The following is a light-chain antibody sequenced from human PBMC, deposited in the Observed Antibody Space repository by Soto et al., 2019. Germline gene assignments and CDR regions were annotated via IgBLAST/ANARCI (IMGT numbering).Light chain of an antibody. J-gene: IGKJ4*01. CDR3: QQYNSWPT. CDR1: QTIVGN. Sequence: EIVMTQSPATLSVSPGERATLSCRASQTIVGNLAWYQQRRGQAPRLLIYAASTRTTGIPARFSGSGSGTEFTLTSSSLLSEDSVVYYCQQYNSWPTFGGGTRVEVK. V-gene: IGKV3-15*01. CDR2: AAS.